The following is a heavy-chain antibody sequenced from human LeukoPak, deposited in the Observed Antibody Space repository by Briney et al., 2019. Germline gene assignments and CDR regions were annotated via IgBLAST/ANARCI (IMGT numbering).Heavy chain of an antibody. CDR2: INPDSGGT. D-gene: IGHD1-14*01. CDR3: ASLSPDGWFDP. J-gene: IGHJ5*02. CDR1: GYTFTGYY. Sequence: ASLKVSCKASGYTFTGYYIYWVRQAPGQGLEWMGWINPDSGGTNYAQKFQGRVTMTRDTSISTAYMELSRLTSDDTAVYYCASLSPDGWFDPWGQGTLVTVSS. V-gene: IGHV1-2*02.